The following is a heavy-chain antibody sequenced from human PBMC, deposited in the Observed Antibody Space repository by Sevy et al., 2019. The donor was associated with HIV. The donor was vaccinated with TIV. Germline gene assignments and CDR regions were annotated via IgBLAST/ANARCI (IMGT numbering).Heavy chain of an antibody. J-gene: IGHJ4*02. D-gene: IGHD3-9*01. CDR1: GGSISSYY. V-gene: IGHV4-59*01. CDR3: ARLAPYDILTGYSPYYFDY. Sequence: SETLSLTCTVSGGSISSYYWSWIRLPPGKGLEWIGYRYYSGSTNYNPSLKSRVTISVDTSKNQFSLKLSSVTAADTAVYYCARLAPYDILTGYSPYYFDYWGQGTLVTVSS. CDR2: RYYSGST.